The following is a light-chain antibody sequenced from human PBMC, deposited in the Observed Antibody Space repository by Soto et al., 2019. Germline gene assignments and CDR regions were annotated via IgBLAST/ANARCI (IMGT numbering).Light chain of an antibody. CDR2: GAS. V-gene: IGKV3-15*01. Sequence: EIVMTQSPATLSVSPGERTTLSCRASQSVSSNLAWYQQKPGQAPRLLIYGASTRATGIPARFSGSGSGTEITLTISSLQSEDFAVYYCQQYYTWPLTFGGGTKVDIK. CDR3: QQYYTWPLT. CDR1: QSVSSN. J-gene: IGKJ4*01.